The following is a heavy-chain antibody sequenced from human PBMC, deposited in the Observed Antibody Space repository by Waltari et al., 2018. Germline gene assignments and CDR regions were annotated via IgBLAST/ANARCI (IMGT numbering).Heavy chain of an antibody. V-gene: IGHV4-34*01. CDR1: GGSLSDYY. CDR2: INHSGSA. D-gene: IGHD5-12*01. Sequence: QVQLHKWGAGLLKPSETLSLTCAVYGGSLSDYYWSWIRQPPGKGLEWIGEINHSGSANYNPSLKSRVTISVDTSKNQFSLKLSSVTAADTAVYYCARGGSGYNAMDVWGKGTTVTVSS. J-gene: IGHJ6*03. CDR3: ARGGSGYNAMDV.